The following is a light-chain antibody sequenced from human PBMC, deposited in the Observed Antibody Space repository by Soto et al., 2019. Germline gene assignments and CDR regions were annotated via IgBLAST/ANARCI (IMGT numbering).Light chain of an antibody. CDR1: NFGEKY. CDR3: QAWDSNTVV. Sequence: SYELTQPPSVSVSPGQTASITCSGQNFGEKYASWDQQKPGQSPVLVIYQDYIRPSGIPERFSGSNSGNTATLTISGTQTLDEADYYCQAWDSNTVVFGGGTKVTVL. CDR2: QDY. V-gene: IGLV3-1*01. J-gene: IGLJ2*01.